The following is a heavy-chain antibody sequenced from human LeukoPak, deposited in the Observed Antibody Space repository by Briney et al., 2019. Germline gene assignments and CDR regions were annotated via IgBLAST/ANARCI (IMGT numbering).Heavy chain of an antibody. CDR3: PRENYDPHF. CDR1: GYTFSPYW. J-gene: IGHJ4*02. Sequence: GGSLILSCVASGYTFSPYWMSWVRQTPGKGLEWVASISNGGGATFYGDSVRGRFTVSRDDAKNSLFLQMNGLRSDDTAVYYCPRENYDPHFWGQGTVVSVFS. CDR2: ISNGGGAT. D-gene: IGHD3-22*01. V-gene: IGHV3-7*03.